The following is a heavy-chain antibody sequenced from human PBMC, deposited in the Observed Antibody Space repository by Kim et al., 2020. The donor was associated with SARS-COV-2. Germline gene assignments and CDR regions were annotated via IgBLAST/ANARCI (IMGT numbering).Heavy chain of an antibody. D-gene: IGHD5-18*01. CDR3: ARGGYSYGLDYFDY. V-gene: IGHV4-34*01. CDR1: GGSFSGYY. CDR2: INHSGST. J-gene: IGHJ4*02. Sequence: SETLSLTCAVYGGSFSGYYWSWIRQPPGKGLEWIGEINHSGSTNYNPSLKSRVTISVDTSKNQFSLKLSSVTAADTAVYYCARGGYSYGLDYFDYWGQGTLVTVSS.